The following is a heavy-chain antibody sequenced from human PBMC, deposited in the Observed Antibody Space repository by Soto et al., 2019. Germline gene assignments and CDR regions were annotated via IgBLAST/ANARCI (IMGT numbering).Heavy chain of an antibody. CDR3: ARVPSSSGRAHFDS. Sequence: PGRSLRLSCAASGFTFRNYGMNWVRQAPGKGLEWVAVISYDGSNKYYADSVKGRFTISRDNSKNTLYLQMNSLRAEDTAVYYCARVPSSSGRAHFDSCGQGTLFTVSP. CDR2: ISYDGSNK. CDR1: GFTFRNYG. V-gene: IGHV3-30*03. J-gene: IGHJ4*02. D-gene: IGHD2-15*01.